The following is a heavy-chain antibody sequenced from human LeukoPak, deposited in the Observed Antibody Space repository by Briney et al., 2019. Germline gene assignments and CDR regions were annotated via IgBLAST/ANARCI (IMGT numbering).Heavy chain of an antibody. Sequence: GASVKVSCKASGGTFSSYAISWVRQAPGQGLEWMGWINPNSGGTNYAQKFQGRVTMTRDTSISTAYMELSRLRSDDTAVYYCARVYSGSWPLDAFDIWGQGTMVTVSS. CDR2: INPNSGGT. CDR3: ARVYSGSWPLDAFDI. V-gene: IGHV1-2*02. CDR1: GGTFSSYA. J-gene: IGHJ3*02. D-gene: IGHD1-26*01.